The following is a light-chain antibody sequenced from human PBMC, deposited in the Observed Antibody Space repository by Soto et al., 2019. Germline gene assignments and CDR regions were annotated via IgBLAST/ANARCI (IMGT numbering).Light chain of an antibody. CDR3: SSYTSSSTRV. Sequence: QSARTQPASVSRSPGQSITISCTGTSSDVGGYNYVSWYQQHPGKAPKLMIYDVSNRPSGVSNRFSGSKSGNTASLTISGLQAEDETDYYCSSYTSSSTRVFGGGTKLTLL. CDR1: SSDVGGYNY. J-gene: IGLJ2*01. V-gene: IGLV2-14*01. CDR2: DVS.